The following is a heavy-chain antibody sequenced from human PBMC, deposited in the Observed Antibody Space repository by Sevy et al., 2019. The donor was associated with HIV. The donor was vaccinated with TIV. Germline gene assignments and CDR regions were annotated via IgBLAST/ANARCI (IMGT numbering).Heavy chain of an antibody. CDR2: ISVYNGYI. J-gene: IGHJ4*01. CDR1: GYTFINYG. CDR3: VRDERDTGVCLDF. V-gene: IGHV1-18*01. D-gene: IGHD2-8*01. Sequence: ASVKVSCKTSGYTFINYGFSWVRQAPGQGLEWMGFISVYNGYINYAQKFQGRVTVTTDTSTATGYMELKSLRDDDTAIYYCVRDERDTGVCLDFWGHGTLVTVSS.